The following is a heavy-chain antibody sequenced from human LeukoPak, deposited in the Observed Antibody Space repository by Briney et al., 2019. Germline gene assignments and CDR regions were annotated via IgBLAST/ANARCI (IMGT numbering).Heavy chain of an antibody. V-gene: IGHV3-33*08. CDR2: IWYDGSNK. CDR1: GFTFSSYG. D-gene: IGHD6-13*01. CDR3: ARGKAAAGTQYGMDV. Sequence: AGGSLRLSCAASGFTFSSYGMHWVRQAPGKGLEWVAVIWYDGSNKYYADSVKGRFTISRDNSKNTLYLQMNSLRAEDTAVYYCARGKAAAGTQYGMDVWGQGTTVTVSS. J-gene: IGHJ6*02.